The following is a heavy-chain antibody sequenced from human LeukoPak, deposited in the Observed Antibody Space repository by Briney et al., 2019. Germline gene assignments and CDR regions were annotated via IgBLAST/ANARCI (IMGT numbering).Heavy chain of an antibody. CDR1: GVVFSNLW. J-gene: IGHJ4*02. V-gene: IGHV3-15*01. Sequence: GGSLRLSCAASGVVFSNLWMTWVRQAPGKGPEWVGHIKSKFDGGTADYGAPVKDRFTISRDDSKNTVYLQVNSLKTEDTAVYYCATDVPYTGGGAIVYWGQGTLVTVSS. CDR3: ATDVPYTGGGAIVY. CDR2: IKSKFDGGTA. D-gene: IGHD3-16*02.